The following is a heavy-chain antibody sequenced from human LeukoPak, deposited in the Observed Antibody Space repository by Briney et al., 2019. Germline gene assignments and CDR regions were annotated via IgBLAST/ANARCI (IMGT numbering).Heavy chain of an antibody. CDR3: AKDGKRMYYYDSSGYYYFDY. CDR1: GFTFSSYA. V-gene: IGHV3-23*01. D-gene: IGHD3-22*01. CDR2: ISGGGGST. Sequence: GGSLRLSCAASGFTFSSYAMTWVRQAPGKGLEWVSGISGGGGSTYYADSVKGRFTISRDNSKDTLYLQMNSLRAEDTAVYYCAKDGKRMYYYDSSGYYYFDYWGQGTLVTVSS. J-gene: IGHJ4*02.